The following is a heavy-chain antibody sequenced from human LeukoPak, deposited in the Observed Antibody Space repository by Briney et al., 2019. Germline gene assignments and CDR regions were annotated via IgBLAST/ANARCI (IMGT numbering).Heavy chain of an antibody. J-gene: IGHJ6*02. CDR3: AKSAGVAGLKYYYYGMDV. CDR1: GFTFSSYG. CDR2: ISYDGSNK. V-gene: IGHV3-30*18. D-gene: IGHD6-19*01. Sequence: GRSLRLSCAASGFTFSSYGMHWVRQAPGKGLEWVAVISYDGSNKYYADSVKGRFTISRDNSKNTLYLQMNSLRAEDTAVYYCAKSAGVAGLKYYYYGMDVWGQGTTVTVSS.